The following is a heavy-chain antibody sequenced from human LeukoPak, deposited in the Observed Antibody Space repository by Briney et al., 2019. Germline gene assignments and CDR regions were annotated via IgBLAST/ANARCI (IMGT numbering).Heavy chain of an antibody. CDR3: TRDTHYGGNSEGFDY. CDR2: IRSKAYGGTT. J-gene: IGHJ4*02. D-gene: IGHD4-23*01. Sequence: GRSLRLSCTASGFTFGDYAMSWVRQAPGKGLEWVGFIRSKAYGGTTEYAASVKGRFTISRDDSKSIAYLQMNSLKTEDTAVYYCTRDTHYGGNSEGFDYWGQGTLVTVSS. CDR1: GFTFGDYA. V-gene: IGHV3-49*04.